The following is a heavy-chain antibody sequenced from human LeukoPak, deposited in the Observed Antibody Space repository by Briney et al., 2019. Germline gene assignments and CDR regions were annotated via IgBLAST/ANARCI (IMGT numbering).Heavy chain of an antibody. CDR3: ATVEEIVVGEYYFDY. V-gene: IGHV1-8*01. D-gene: IGHD2-21*01. CDR1: GYTFTSYD. J-gene: IGHJ4*02. CDR2: MNPNSGAT. Sequence: ASVKVSCKASGYTFTSYDFNWLRQATGQGPEWMGWMNPNSGATGYAQKFQGRVTMTEDTSTDTAYMELSSLRSEDTAVYYCATVEEIVVGEYYFDYWGQGTLVTVSS.